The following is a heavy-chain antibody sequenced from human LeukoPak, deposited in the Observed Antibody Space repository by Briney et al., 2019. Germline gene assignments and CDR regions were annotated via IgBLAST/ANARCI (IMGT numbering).Heavy chain of an antibody. Sequence: SETLSLTCTVSGGSISSYYWSWIRQPPGKGLEWIGYIYYSGSTNYNPSLKSRVTISVDTSKNQFSLKLSSVTAADTAVYYCARGREWFNDAFDIWGQGTMVTVSS. CDR2: IYYSGST. J-gene: IGHJ3*02. V-gene: IGHV4-59*01. CDR3: ARGREWFNDAFDI. D-gene: IGHD3-3*01. CDR1: GGSISSYY.